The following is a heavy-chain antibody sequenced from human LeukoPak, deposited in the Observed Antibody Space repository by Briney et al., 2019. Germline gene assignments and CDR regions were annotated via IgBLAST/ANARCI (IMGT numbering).Heavy chain of an antibody. D-gene: IGHD3-10*01. CDR2: ISAYNGNT. CDR1: GYTFTSYG. J-gene: IGHJ5*02. CDR3: ARVRGQMVRGVHNWFDP. Sequence: ASVKVSCKASGYTFTSYGISWVRQAPGQGLEWMGWISAYNGNTNYAQKLQGRVTMTTDTSTSTAYMELRSLRSDATAVYYCARVRGQMVRGVHNWFDPWGQGTLVTVSS. V-gene: IGHV1-18*01.